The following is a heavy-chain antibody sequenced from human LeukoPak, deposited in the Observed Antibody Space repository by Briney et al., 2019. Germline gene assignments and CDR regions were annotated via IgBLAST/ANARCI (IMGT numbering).Heavy chain of an antibody. V-gene: IGHV3-53*01. Sequence: PGGSLRLSCVASGFTVSSNYMSWVRQAPGKGLEWVSVIYSGGSTYYADSVKGRFTISRDNSKNTLYLQMNSLRAEDTAVYYCARGVDYGDYGGAFDIWGQGTMVTVSS. CDR1: GFTVSSNY. D-gene: IGHD4-17*01. CDR2: IYSGGST. J-gene: IGHJ3*02. CDR3: ARGVDYGDYGGAFDI.